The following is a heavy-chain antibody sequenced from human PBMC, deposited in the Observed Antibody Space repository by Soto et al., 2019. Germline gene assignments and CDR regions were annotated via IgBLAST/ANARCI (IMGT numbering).Heavy chain of an antibody. V-gene: IGHV3-74*01. J-gene: IGHJ5*02. CDR1: GFTFNTYW. CDR2: INSDGTKT. CDR3: ATVATNSYDWLDP. D-gene: IGHD5-12*01. Sequence: EVQLVASGGTLVQPGGSLRLSCAASGFTFNTYWMHWVRQAPGTGLVWVSRINSDGTKTTYADSVKGRCTISRDNAKNTVYLQMNSLTAEDTAVYYCATVATNSYDWLDPWGQGTLVTVSS.